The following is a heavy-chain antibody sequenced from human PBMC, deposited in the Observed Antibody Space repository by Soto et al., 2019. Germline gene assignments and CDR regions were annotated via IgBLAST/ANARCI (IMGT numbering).Heavy chain of an antibody. Sequence: QVQLVESGGGVVQPGRSLRLSCAASGFTFSSYGMHWVRQAPGKGLEWVAVIWYDGSKRYYADSVKGRFTISRDNSKNTLYLQMDSLRAEDTAVYYCARGYYSGSGVFDYWGQGTLVTVS. V-gene: IGHV3-33*01. CDR3: ARGYYSGSGVFDY. CDR2: IWYDGSKR. J-gene: IGHJ4*02. CDR1: GFTFSSYG. D-gene: IGHD3-10*01.